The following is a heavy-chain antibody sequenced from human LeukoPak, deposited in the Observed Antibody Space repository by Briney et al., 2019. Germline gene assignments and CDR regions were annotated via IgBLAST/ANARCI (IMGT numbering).Heavy chain of an antibody. CDR2: IYYSGST. Sequence: SETLSLTCNVSGGSVSSSGHYWAWIRQPPGKGLEWIGSIYYSGSTYYNPSLKSRVTISVDTSKNQFSLKLSSVTAADTAVYYCARDRRITIFGVVIPTHFDYWGQGTLVTVSS. D-gene: IGHD3-3*01. V-gene: IGHV4-39*07. CDR3: ARDRRITIFGVVIPTHFDY. J-gene: IGHJ4*02. CDR1: GGSVSSSGHY.